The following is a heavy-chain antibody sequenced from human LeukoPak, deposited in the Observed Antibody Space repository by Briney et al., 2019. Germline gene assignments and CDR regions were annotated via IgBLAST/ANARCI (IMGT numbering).Heavy chain of an antibody. J-gene: IGHJ5*02. D-gene: IGHD3-9*01. V-gene: IGHV3-23*01. CDR3: AKDYYDILTDYEPGLRWFDP. CDR1: GFTFSSCA. CDR2: ISGSGGST. Sequence: GGSLRLSCAASGFTFSSCAMSWVRQAPGKGLEWVSAISGSGGSTYYADSVKGRFTISRDNSKNTLYLQMNSLRAEDTAVYYCAKDYYDILTDYEPGLRWFDPWGQGTLVPVSS.